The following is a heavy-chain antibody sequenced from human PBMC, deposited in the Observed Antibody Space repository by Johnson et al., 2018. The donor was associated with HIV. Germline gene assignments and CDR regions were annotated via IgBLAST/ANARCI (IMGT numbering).Heavy chain of an antibody. Sequence: MQLVESGGGVVQPGRSLRLSCAGSGFRFSDYYMSWIRQAPGKGLEWVSVIYSGGSTYYADSVKGRFTISRDNSKNTLYLQMNSLRAEDTAVYYCAREGGYSSSWYGVYGREDAFDIWGQGTMVTVSS. CDR2: IYSGGST. D-gene: IGHD6-13*01. CDR3: AREGGYSSSWYGVYGREDAFDI. CDR1: GFRFSDYY. V-gene: IGHV3-66*01. J-gene: IGHJ3*02.